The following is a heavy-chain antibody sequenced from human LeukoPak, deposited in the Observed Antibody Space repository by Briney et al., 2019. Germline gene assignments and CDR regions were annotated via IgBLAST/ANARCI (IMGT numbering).Heavy chain of an antibody. CDR2: ISGSGDYT. D-gene: IGHD1-26*01. CDR3: ATTLRSGSYYFDS. CDR1: GFTFSDYA. Sequence: GGSLRLSCAASGFTFSDYAMSWVRQPPGRGLEWVSTISGSGDYTYYADSVRGRFTISRDNSKNTLYLQMNSLRVEDTAVYYCATTLRSGSYYFDSWGQGTLVTVSS. V-gene: IGHV3-23*01. J-gene: IGHJ4*02.